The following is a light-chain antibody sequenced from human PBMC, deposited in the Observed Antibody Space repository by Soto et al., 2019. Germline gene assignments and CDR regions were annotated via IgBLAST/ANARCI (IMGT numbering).Light chain of an antibody. Sequence: DIVMSETPLSLSVTPXQPASISFSSTKSLLHSHGXTFLXXYLXXPXKPPXXXLYXVSKRFSGVPDRFSGSGSGTDFTMKISRVEAEDVGVYYCMQSIQIRTFGQGTKVDIK. CDR3: MQSIQIRT. J-gene: IGKJ1*01. CDR2: XVS. CDR1: KSLLHSHGXTF. V-gene: IGKV2D-29*01.